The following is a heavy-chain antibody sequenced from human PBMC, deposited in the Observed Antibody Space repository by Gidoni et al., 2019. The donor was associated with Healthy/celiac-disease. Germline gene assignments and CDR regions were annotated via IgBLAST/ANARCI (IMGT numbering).Heavy chain of an antibody. J-gene: IGHJ4*02. Sequence: TSGGYYWSWIRQHPGKGLEWIGYIYYSGSTYYNPSLKSRVTISVDTSKNQFSLKLSSVTAADTAVYYCARLAENCSGGSCHPFSFDYWGQGTLVTVS. V-gene: IGHV4-31*02. D-gene: IGHD2-15*01. CDR1: TSGGYY. CDR3: ARLAENCSGGSCHPFSFDY. CDR2: IYYSGST.